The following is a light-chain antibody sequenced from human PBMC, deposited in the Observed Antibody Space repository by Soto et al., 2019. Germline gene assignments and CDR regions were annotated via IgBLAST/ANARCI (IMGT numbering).Light chain of an antibody. V-gene: IGLV1-47*01. CDR2: RNN. J-gene: IGLJ2*01. CDR3: AAWDDSLSVV. CDR1: SSNIGSNY. Sequence: QPVLTQPPSASGTPGQRVTISCSGSSSNIGSNYVYWYQQLPGTAPKLLIYRNNQRPSGVPDRFSGSKSGTSASLAISGLRSKDEADYYCAAWDDSLSVVFGGGTKLTVL.